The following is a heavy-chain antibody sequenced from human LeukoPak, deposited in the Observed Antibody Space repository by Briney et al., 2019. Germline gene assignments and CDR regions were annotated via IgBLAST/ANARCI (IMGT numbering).Heavy chain of an antibody. V-gene: IGHV3-33*01. CDR2: IWYDGSNK. J-gene: IGHJ4*02. CDR1: GFTFSSYG. CDR3: AREIYAAHYDAFDY. D-gene: IGHD3-22*01. Sequence: GRSLRLSCAASGFTFSSYGMHWVRQAPGKGLEWVAVIWYDGSNKYYADSVKGRFTISRDNSKNTLYLQMNSLRAEDTAVYYCAREIYAAHYDAFDYWGQGTLVTVSS.